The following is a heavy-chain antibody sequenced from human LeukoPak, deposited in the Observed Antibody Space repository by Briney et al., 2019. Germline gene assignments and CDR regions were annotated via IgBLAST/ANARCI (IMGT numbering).Heavy chain of an antibody. J-gene: IGHJ4*02. D-gene: IGHD2-21*01. CDR2: ISSNSGSAK. Sequence: PGGSLRLSCAASGFSFSSYSMKWVRQAPGKGLEWVSYISSNSGSAKYYADSVKGRLTISRDNAKNSLYLQMNSLRDEDTAVYYCARVWPGDYWGQGTLVTVSS. CDR1: GFSFSSYS. CDR3: ARVWPGDY. V-gene: IGHV3-48*02.